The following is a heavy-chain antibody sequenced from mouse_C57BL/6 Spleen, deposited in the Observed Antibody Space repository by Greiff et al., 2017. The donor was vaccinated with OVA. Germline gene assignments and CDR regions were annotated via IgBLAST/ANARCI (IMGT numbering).Heavy chain of an antibody. CDR1: GFTFSDYG. CDR2: ISSGSSTI. Sequence: EVKLMESGGGLVKPGGSLKLSCAASGFTFSDYGMHWVRQAPEKGLEWVAYISSGSSTIYYADTVKGRFTISRDNAKNTLFLQMTSLRSEETAMYYCARRDYYGSSSWAMDYWGQGTSVTVSS. CDR3: ARRDYYGSSSWAMDY. D-gene: IGHD1-1*01. J-gene: IGHJ4*01. V-gene: IGHV5-17*01.